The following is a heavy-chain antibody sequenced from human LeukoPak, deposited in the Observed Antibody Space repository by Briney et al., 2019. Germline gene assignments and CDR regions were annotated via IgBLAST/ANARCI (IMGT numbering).Heavy chain of an antibody. CDR2: INPSGGST. J-gene: IGHJ4*02. Sequence: ASVKVSCKASGYTFTSYYMHWVRQAPGQGLEWMGIINPSGGSTSYAQKFQGRVTMTRDTSTSTVYMELSSLRSEDTAVYYCAGDSNPYDILTGSADYWGQGTLVTVSS. CDR3: AGDSNPYDILTGSADY. V-gene: IGHV1-46*01. D-gene: IGHD3-9*01. CDR1: GYTFTSYY.